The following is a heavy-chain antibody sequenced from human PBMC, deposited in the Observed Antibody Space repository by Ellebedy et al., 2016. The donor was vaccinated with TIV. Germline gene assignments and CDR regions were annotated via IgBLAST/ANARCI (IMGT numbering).Heavy chain of an antibody. J-gene: IGHJ1*01. CDR3: ARDGSYYESSGNPFHH. CDR1: GHTLMELS. CDR2: FDPEHGRA. D-gene: IGHD3-22*01. Sequence: ASVKVSCKVSGHTLMELSMHWVRQAPGKGLEWVGGFDPEHGRAIYAQKFQGRVTMTRDTSTSTVYMELSSLRSDDTAVYYCARDGSYYESSGNPFHHWGQGTLVTVSS. V-gene: IGHV1-24*01.